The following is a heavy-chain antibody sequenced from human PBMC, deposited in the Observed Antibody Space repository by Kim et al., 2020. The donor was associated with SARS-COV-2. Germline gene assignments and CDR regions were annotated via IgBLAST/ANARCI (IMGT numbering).Heavy chain of an antibody. D-gene: IGHD3-3*01. V-gene: IGHV3-11*01. CDR3: ASGSGYLADYYYYGMDV. Sequence: VKGRFTLSRDNAKNSLYLQMNSLRAEDTAVYYCASGSGYLADYYYYGMDVWGQGTTVTVSS. J-gene: IGHJ6*02.